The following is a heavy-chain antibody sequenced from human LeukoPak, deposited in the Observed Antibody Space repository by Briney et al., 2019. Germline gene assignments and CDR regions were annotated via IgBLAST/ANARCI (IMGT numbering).Heavy chain of an antibody. CDR3: VRDTKDY. J-gene: IGHJ4*02. Sequence: GGSLRLSCLVSGFSFSRYEMNWVRQAPGKGLEWIAYITTTGDRIQYADSVKGRFTISRDNTKNSLYLQLNNLRADDTALYYCVRDTKDYWGQGTLVTVSS. D-gene: IGHD2-8*01. V-gene: IGHV3-48*03. CDR2: ITTTGDRI. CDR1: GFSFSRYE.